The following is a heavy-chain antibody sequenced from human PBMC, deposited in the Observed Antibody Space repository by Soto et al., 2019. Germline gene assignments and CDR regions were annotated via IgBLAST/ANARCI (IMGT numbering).Heavy chain of an antibody. D-gene: IGHD3-10*01. CDR1: GYTFTSYG. CDR3: ARGSGLWFGELSYFDY. CDR2: ISAYDSNT. J-gene: IGHJ4*02. Sequence: ASVKVSCKASGYTFTSYGISWVRQAPGQGLEWMGWISAYDSNTNYAQKLQGRVTMTTDTSTSTAYMELRSLRSDDTAVYYCARGSGLWFGELSYFDYWGQGTLVTVSS. V-gene: IGHV1-18*01.